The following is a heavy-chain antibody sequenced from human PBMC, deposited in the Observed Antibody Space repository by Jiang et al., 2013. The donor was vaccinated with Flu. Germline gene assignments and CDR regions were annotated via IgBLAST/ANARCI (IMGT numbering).Heavy chain of an antibody. Sequence: EWVSAISGSGGSTYYADSVKGRFTISRDNSKNTLYLQMNSLRAEDTAVYYCANQLEPHTTFDYWGQGTLVTVSS. J-gene: IGHJ4*02. CDR3: ANQLEPHTTFDY. V-gene: IGHV3-23*01. CDR2: ISGSGGST. D-gene: IGHD1-1*01.